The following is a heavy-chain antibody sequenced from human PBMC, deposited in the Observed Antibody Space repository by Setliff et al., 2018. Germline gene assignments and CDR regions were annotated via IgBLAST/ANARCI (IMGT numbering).Heavy chain of an antibody. D-gene: IGHD1-26*01. CDR3: ARDNTMVGATDY. J-gene: IGHJ4*02. CDR2: INHSGIT. Sequence: SETLSLTCAVYGDSFSDYYWSWIRQPPGKGLEWIEEINHSGITNYNPSLKGRVTISVDTSKNQFSLRLRSVTAADTAVYFCARDNTMVGATDYWGLGTLVTVSS. V-gene: IGHV4-34*01. CDR1: GDSFSDYY.